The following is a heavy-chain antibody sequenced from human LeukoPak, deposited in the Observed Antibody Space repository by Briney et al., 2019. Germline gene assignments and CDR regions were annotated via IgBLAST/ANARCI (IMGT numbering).Heavy chain of an antibody. D-gene: IGHD5-12*01. CDR3: ARDVYSGYDYLDY. V-gene: IGHV3-48*01. Sequence: KTGGTLRLSCAASGFTFSSYSMNWVRQAPGKGLEWVSYISSSSSTIYYADSVKGRFTISRDNAKNSLYLQMNSLRAEDTAVYYCARDVYSGYDYLDYWGQGTLVTVSS. CDR2: ISSSSSTI. J-gene: IGHJ4*02. CDR1: GFTFSSYS.